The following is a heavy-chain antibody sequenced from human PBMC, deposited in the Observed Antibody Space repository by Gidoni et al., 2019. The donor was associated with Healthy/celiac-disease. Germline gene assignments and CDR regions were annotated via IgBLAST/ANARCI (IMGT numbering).Heavy chain of an antibody. V-gene: IGHV4-59*01. D-gene: IGHD3-10*01. CDR3: ARSGLPTSLKRDWFDP. CDR1: GGSISSYY. CDR2: IYYSGST. Sequence: QVQLQESGPGLVKPSETLSLTCTVSGGSISSYYWSWIRQPPGKGLEWIGYIYYSGSTNYNPSLKSRVTISVDTSKNQFSLKLSSVTAADTAVYYCARSGLPTSLKRDWFDPWGQGTLVTVSS. J-gene: IGHJ5*02.